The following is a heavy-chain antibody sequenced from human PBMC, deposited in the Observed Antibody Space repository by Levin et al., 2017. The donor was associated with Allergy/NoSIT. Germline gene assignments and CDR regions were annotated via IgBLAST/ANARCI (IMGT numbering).Heavy chain of an antibody. V-gene: IGHV1-8*01. CDR2: LNPNSANT. D-gene: IGHD6-19*01. J-gene: IGHJ4*02. CDR3: ARGRGSSNGWYYGGLDS. Sequence: ASVKVSCKASGYAFTTYDINWVRQAPGQGLEWVGWLNPNSANTAFAQKFQGRVTMTRNTSISTAYMELSSLRSEDTALYYCARGRGSSNGWYYGGLDSWGQGTRVTVSS. CDR1: GYAFTTYD.